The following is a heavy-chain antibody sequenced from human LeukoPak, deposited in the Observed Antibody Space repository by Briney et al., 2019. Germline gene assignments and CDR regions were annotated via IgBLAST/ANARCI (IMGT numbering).Heavy chain of an antibody. CDR2: IDHSGST. CDR1: GYSISSGYY. V-gene: IGHV4-38-2*02. J-gene: IGHJ6*03. D-gene: IGHD2-2*01. CDR3: ARVPHCTSTRRYVGGYHMDG. Sequence: PSETLSLTCTVSGYSISSGYYWGWIRQPPGNGLEWIGSIDHSGSTNDNPSLKSRVTVSVDTSKNQFSLKLSSVTAADTAVYYCARVPHCTSTRRYVGGYHMDGWGKGTTVTVSS.